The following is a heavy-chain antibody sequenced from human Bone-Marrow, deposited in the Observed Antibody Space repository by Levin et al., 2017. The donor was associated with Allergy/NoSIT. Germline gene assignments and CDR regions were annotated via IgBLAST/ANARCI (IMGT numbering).Heavy chain of an antibody. D-gene: IGHD2-8*01. Sequence: SQTLSLTCTVSRGSMSRYYWSWIRLSPGKGLEWFGDIYYNGSANYNPSLNSRVTISLDTSQNQLSLRLTSVTAADTAVYYCAAGYCTDDNCSFGLDVWGQGTTVTVSS. CDR2: IYYNGSA. CDR3: AAGYCTDDNCSFGLDV. V-gene: IGHV4-59*01. CDR1: RGSMSRYY. J-gene: IGHJ6*02.